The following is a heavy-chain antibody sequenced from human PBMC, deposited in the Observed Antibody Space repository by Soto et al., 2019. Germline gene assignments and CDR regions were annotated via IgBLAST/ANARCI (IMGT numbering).Heavy chain of an antibody. CDR3: ARSSLGAIDY. J-gene: IGHJ4*02. CDR2: ISSSSSTI. V-gene: IGHV3-48*02. CDR1: GFTFSSYS. Sequence: EVQLVESGGGLVQPGGSLRLSCAASGFTFSSYSMNWVRQAPGKGLEWVSYISSSSSTIYYADSVKGRFTISRDNAKNSLYLQMNSXRDEDTAVYYCARSSLGAIDYWGQGTLVTVSS. D-gene: IGHD1-26*01.